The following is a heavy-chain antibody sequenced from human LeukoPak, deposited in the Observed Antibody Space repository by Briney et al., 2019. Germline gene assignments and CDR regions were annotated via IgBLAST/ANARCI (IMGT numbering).Heavy chain of an antibody. D-gene: IGHD4-17*01. Sequence: GGSRTLSCAASGFTFSSYAMHGLRQSPGEGREGVAVISYEEINKYYADSVKRLFTISRHNPKNTLYLQMNTLRTEHTSVYYCARDSTTVTQSDEETDAFDIWGQGTMVTVSS. CDR2: ISYEEINK. J-gene: IGHJ3*02. V-gene: IGHV3-30-3*01. CDR3: ARDSTTVTQSDEETDAFDI. CDR1: GFTFSSYA.